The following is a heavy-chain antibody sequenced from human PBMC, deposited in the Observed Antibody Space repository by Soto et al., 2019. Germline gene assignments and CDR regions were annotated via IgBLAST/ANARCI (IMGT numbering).Heavy chain of an antibody. D-gene: IGHD6-13*01. V-gene: IGHV3-30*18. Sequence: GGSLRLSCAASGFTFSSYGMHWVRQAPGKGLEWVAVISYDGSNKYYADSVKGRFTISRDNSKNTLYLQMNSLRAEDTAVYYCAKVHSSSWYFGAYYYYGMDVWGQGTTVTVSS. CDR1: GFTFSSYG. J-gene: IGHJ6*02. CDR3: AKVHSSSWYFGAYYYYGMDV. CDR2: ISYDGSNK.